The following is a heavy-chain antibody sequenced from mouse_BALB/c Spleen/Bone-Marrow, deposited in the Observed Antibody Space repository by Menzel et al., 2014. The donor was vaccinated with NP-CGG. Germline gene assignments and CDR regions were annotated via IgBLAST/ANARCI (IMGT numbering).Heavy chain of an antibody. CDR2: INPSTGYT. J-gene: IGHJ4*01. CDR1: GYTFTSYW. V-gene: IGHV1-7*01. CDR3: ARGNPLYAMDY. Sequence: QVQLQQPGAELAKPGASVKMSCKAPGYTFTSYWMHWVKQRPGQGLEWIGYINPSTGYTDYNQKFNDKATLTADKSSSTAYMQLSSLTSKDSAVYYCARGNPLYAMDYWGQGTSVTVSS. D-gene: IGHD2-1*01.